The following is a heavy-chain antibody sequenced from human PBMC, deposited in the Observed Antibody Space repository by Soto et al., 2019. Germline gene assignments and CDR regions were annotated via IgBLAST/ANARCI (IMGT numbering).Heavy chain of an antibody. Sequence: SETLSLTCAVYGGSFSGYYRSWIRQPPGKGLEWIGEINHSGSTNYNPSLKSRVTISVDTSKNQFSLKLSSVTAADTAVYYCAILPPYGDPRFDYWGQGTLVTVSS. CDR1: GGSFSGYY. CDR2: INHSGST. D-gene: IGHD4-17*01. CDR3: AILPPYGDPRFDY. V-gene: IGHV4-34*01. J-gene: IGHJ4*02.